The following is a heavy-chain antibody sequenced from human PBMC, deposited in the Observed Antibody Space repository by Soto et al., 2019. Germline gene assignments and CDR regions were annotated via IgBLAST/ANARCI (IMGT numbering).Heavy chain of an antibody. CDR3: ASSGYSYGLDY. Sequence: PSETLSLTCTVSGGSISSSSYYWGWIRQPPGKGLEWIGSIYYSGSTYYNPSLKSRVTISVDTSKNQFSLKLSSVTAADTAVYYCASSGYSYGLDYWGQGTLVTVSS. D-gene: IGHD5-18*01. CDR1: GGSISSSSYY. J-gene: IGHJ4*02. V-gene: IGHV4-39*01. CDR2: IYYSGST.